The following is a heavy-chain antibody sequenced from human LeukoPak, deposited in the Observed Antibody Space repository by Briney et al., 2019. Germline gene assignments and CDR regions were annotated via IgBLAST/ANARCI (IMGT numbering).Heavy chain of an antibody. V-gene: IGHV3-53*01. Sequence: GEALRLSRAASGFTVSSNYMSWVRLAPGKGLEWVSVIYSGGSTYYADSVKGRFTISRDNSKNTLYLQMNSLRVEETAVYYCARQRRYCSGTNCYSGHDYWGQGTLVTVSS. D-gene: IGHD2-15*01. CDR2: IYSGGST. CDR1: GFTVSSNY. CDR3: ARQRRYCSGTNCYSGHDY. J-gene: IGHJ4*02.